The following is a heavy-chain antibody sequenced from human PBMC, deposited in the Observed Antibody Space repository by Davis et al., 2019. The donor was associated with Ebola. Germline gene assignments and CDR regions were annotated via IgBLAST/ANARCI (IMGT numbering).Heavy chain of an antibody. CDR1: GFTVSSNY. D-gene: IGHD5-24*01. J-gene: IGHJ4*02. CDR3: ARDHDGYLFDY. Sequence: PGGSLRLSCAASGFTVSSNYMSWVRQAPGKGLEWVSVIYSGGSTYYADSVKGRFTISRDNSKNTLYLQMNSLRAEDTAVYYCARDHDGYLFDYWGQGTLITVSS. V-gene: IGHV3-53*01. CDR2: IYSGGST.